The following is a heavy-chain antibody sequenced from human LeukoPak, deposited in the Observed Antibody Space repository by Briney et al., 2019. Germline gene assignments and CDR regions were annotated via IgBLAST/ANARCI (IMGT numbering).Heavy chain of an antibody. D-gene: IGHD2-2*01. V-gene: IGHV1-18*01. CDR3: ARGEDIVVVPAATDAFDI. Sequence: ASVKVSCKASGYTFTSYGISWVRQAPGQGLEWMGWISAYNGNTNYAQKLQGRVTMTTDTYTSTGYMELRSLRSDDTAVYYCARGEDIVVVPAATDAFDIWGQGTMVTVSS. CDR1: GYTFTSYG. CDR2: ISAYNGNT. J-gene: IGHJ3*02.